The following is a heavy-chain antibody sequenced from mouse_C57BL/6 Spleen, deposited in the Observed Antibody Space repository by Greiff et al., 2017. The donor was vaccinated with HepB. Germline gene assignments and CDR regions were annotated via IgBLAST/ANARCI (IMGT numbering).Heavy chain of an antibody. CDR3: ARSSNLYAMDY. J-gene: IGHJ4*01. Sequence: QVQLQQSGPELVKPGASVKISCKASGYAFSSSWMNWVKQRPGKGLEWIGQIYPGDGDTNYNGKFKGKATLTADKSSSTAYMQLSSLTSEDSAVYFCARSSNLYAMDYWGQGTSVTVSS. D-gene: IGHD2-5*01. CDR1: GYAFSSSW. CDR2: IYPGDGDT. V-gene: IGHV1-82*01.